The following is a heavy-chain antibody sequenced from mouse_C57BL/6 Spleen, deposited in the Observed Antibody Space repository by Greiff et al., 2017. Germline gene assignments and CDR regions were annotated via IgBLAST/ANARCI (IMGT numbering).Heavy chain of an antibody. J-gene: IGHJ1*03. D-gene: IGHD2-4*01. CDR2: INPSSGGT. V-gene: IGHV1-43*01. Sequence: VQLKESGPELVKPGASVKISCKASGYSFTSYCMHWVKQRPEKGLEWIGEINPSSGGTKYNQKFKGKATLTVDKSSSTAYMQLNSLTSEDSAVYYCARDYDYVCYLDVWGKGTTVTVSS. CDR3: ARDYDYVCYLDV. CDR1: GYSFTSYC.